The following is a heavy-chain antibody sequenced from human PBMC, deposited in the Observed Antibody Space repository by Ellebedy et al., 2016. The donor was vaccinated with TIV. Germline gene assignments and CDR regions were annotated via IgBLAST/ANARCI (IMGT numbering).Heavy chain of an antibody. CDR3: ARDDYCSSTSCYADWYFDL. D-gene: IGHD2-2*01. CDR1: GYTFTGYY. Sequence: ASVKVSXKASGYTFTGYYMHWVRQAPGQGLEWMGWINPNSGGTNYAQKFQGRVTMTRDTSISTAYMELSRLRSDDTAVYYCARDDYCSSTSCYADWYFDLWGRGTLVTVSS. J-gene: IGHJ2*01. V-gene: IGHV1-2*02. CDR2: INPNSGGT.